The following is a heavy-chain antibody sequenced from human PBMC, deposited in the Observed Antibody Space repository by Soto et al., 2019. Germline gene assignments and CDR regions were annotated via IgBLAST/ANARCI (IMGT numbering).Heavy chain of an antibody. Sequence: ASVKVSCKASGYTFTSYDINWVRQATGQGLEWMGWMNPNSGNTGYAQKFQGRVTMTRNTSISTAYMELSSLRSEDTAVYYCARASGPPYYYYYMDVWGKGTTVTVSS. CDR1: GYTFTSYD. V-gene: IGHV1-8*01. J-gene: IGHJ6*03. CDR2: MNPNSGNT. CDR3: ARASGPPYYYYYMDV. D-gene: IGHD2-8*02.